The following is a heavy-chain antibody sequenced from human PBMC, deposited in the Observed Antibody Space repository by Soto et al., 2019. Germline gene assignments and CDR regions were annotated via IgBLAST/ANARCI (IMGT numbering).Heavy chain of an antibody. D-gene: IGHD6-6*01. J-gene: IGHJ3*02. V-gene: IGHV3-20*04. CDR1: GFTIGDYG. Sequence: GGSLRLSCAASGFTIGDYGMSWVRQAPGKGLEWVSGINWNGGSTGYADSVKGRFTISRDNAKNSLYLQMNSLRAEDTALYYCARDSYSSSKAFDIWGQGTMVTVSS. CDR2: INWNGGST. CDR3: ARDSYSSSKAFDI.